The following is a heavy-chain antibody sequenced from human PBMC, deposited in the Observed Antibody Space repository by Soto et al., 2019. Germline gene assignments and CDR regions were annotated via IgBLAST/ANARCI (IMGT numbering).Heavy chain of an antibody. D-gene: IGHD5-12*01. CDR2: IYYRGST. Sequence: QVQLQESGPGLVKPSETLSLTCTVSGGTISSYYWSWIRQPPGTGLECIGSIYYRGSTNYNPSLKRRVAISVDTSKNQFPLKLSSVTAADTAVYYCARRLYDFSATMDVWGQGTTVTVSS. V-gene: IGHV4-59*01. CDR1: GGTISSYY. J-gene: IGHJ6*02. CDR3: ARRLYDFSATMDV.